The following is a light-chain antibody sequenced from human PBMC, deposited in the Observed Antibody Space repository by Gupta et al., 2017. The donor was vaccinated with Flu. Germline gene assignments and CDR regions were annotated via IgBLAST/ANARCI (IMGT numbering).Light chain of an antibody. V-gene: IGKV1-9*01. CDR3: QHRNSSPFT. Sequence: DIQLTQSPSFLSASVGDRVSVTCRASQGISSSLVWYQQEPGKAPKLLIYAASTVQSGVPSRFSGSRSGTEFTLTISSRQPEDFATYYCQHRNSSPFTFGQGTQMDIK. CDR1: QGISSS. J-gene: IGKJ5*01. CDR2: AAS.